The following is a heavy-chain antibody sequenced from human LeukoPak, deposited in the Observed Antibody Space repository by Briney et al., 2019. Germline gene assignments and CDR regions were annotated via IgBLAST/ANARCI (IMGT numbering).Heavy chain of an antibody. CDR3: ARDGRHSSGFNYYYYYYMDV. CDR2: IKQDGSEK. Sequence: GGSLRLSCAASGFTFSSYWMSWVRQAPGKGLEWVANIKQDGSEKYYVGSVKGRFTISRDNAENSLYLQMNSLRAEDTAVYYCARDGRHSSGFNYYYYYYMDVWGKGTTVTVSS. CDR1: GFTFSSYW. D-gene: IGHD3-22*01. V-gene: IGHV3-7*01. J-gene: IGHJ6*03.